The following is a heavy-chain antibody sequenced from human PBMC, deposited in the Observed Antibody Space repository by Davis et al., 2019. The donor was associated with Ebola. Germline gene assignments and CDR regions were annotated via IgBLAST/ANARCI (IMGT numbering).Heavy chain of an antibody. CDR2: IKQDGSEK. V-gene: IGHV3-7*03. CDR1: GFTFSSYG. CDR3: AKRRGMDV. Sequence: PGGSLRLSCAASGFTFSSYGMHWVRQAPGKGLEWVANIKQDGSEKYYVDSVKGRFTISRDNAKNSLYLQMNSLRAEDTAVYYCAKRRGMDVWGQGTTVTVSS. J-gene: IGHJ6*02.